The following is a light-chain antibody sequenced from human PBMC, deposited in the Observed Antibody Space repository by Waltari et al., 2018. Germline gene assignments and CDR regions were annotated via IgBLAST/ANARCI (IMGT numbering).Light chain of an antibody. CDR3: SSYTSNSVL. CDR2: DFT. Sequence: QSALTQPASVSGSPGQSITISCTVSISDVGGYRFVSWYQQHPDKAPTLMIYDFTNRPSGVSSRFSGSKSGNTASLTISGLQAEDEADYYCSSYTSNSVLFGGGTKLTVL. CDR1: ISDVGGYRF. J-gene: IGLJ2*01. V-gene: IGLV2-14*03.